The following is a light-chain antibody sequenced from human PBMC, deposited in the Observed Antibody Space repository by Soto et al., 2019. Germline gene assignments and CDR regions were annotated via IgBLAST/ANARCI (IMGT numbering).Light chain of an antibody. CDR1: SSDVGGYNY. CDR2: DVS. V-gene: IGLV2-14*01. J-gene: IGLJ1*01. Sequence: QSALTQPASVSGSPGQSITISCTGTSSDVGGYNYVSWYQQHPGKAPKLMIYDVSNRPSGVSNRFSGSKSGNTASLTISGLQAEDEADYYCSSYTRSSTSLYVVGTGTKVTVL. CDR3: SSYTRSSTSLYV.